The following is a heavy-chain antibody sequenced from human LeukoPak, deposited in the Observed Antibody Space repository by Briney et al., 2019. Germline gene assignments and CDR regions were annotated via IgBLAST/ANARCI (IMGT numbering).Heavy chain of an antibody. D-gene: IGHD3-16*01. CDR2: TIQDAGEK. Sequence: GGSLRLSCAASGFTFSDSRMSWVRPAPGKGLEGVVNTIQDAGEKDYVDSVKGRFTISRDNARNSLYLQMGSLRAEDTAVYYCATYTHWVAGDVWGQGTTVTVSS. CDR3: ATYTHWVAGDV. V-gene: IGHV3-7*01. CDR1: GFTFSDSR. J-gene: IGHJ6*02.